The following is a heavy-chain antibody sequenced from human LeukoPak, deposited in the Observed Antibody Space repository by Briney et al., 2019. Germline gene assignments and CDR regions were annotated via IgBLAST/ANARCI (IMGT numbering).Heavy chain of an antibody. D-gene: IGHD6-25*01. Sequence: PGGSLRLSCAASGFTVSSNYMSWVRQAPGKGLEWVGRTRNKANSYTTEYAASVKGRFTISRDDSKNSLYLQMNSLKTEDTAVYYCARGLRGAANWGQGTLVTVSS. CDR3: ARGLRGAAN. CDR2: TRNKANSYTT. V-gene: IGHV3-72*01. J-gene: IGHJ4*02. CDR1: GFTVSSNY.